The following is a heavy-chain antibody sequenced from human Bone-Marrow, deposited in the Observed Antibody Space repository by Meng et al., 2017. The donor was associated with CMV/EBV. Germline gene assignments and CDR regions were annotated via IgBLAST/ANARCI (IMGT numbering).Heavy chain of an antibody. CDR2: IYSAGNT. CDR3: ARDLWGYNFGDY. V-gene: IGHV3-66*02. Sequence: GESLKISCAASGFNVSSDFMSWVRQAPGMGLEWLSVIYSAGNTYYADSVKGRFTISRDNSKNTLYLQMNSLRPEDTAVYYCARDLWGYNFGDYWGQGTLGTVSS. D-gene: IGHD5-18*01. J-gene: IGHJ4*02. CDR1: GFNVSSDF.